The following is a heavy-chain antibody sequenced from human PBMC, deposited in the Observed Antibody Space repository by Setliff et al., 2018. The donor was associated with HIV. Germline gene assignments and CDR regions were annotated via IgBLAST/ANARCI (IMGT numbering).Heavy chain of an antibody. Sequence: PSETLSLTCTVSGGSISSSSYYWGWIRQPPGKGLEWIGSIHESGSTHYNPSLKSRVTISVDTSKNQFSLKLSSVTAADTAVYYCARSPPTTFWSGYTYYYYMDVWGKGTTVTVSS. V-gene: IGHV4-39*01. D-gene: IGHD3-3*01. CDR2: IHESGST. J-gene: IGHJ6*03. CDR1: GGSISSSSYY. CDR3: ARSPPTTFWSGYTYYYYMDV.